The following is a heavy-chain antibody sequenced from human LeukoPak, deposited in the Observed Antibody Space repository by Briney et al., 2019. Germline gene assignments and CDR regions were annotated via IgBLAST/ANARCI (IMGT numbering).Heavy chain of an antibody. Sequence: GRSLRLSSAASRFTFSSYAMHWVRQAPGKGLEWVAVISYDGSNEFYGDSVKGRFTISRDNSKNTLSLQMNSLRPEDTAVYYCARDRARGDAFDIWGQGTMVTVSS. CDR2: ISYDGSNE. J-gene: IGHJ3*02. V-gene: IGHV3-30-3*01. CDR1: RFTFSSYA. CDR3: ARDRARGDAFDI.